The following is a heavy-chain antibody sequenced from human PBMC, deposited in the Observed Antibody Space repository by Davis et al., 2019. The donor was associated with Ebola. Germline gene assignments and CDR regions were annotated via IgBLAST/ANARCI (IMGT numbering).Heavy chain of an antibody. V-gene: IGHV4-59*12. CDR1: GGSISSYY. CDR2: MFYNGDT. J-gene: IGHJ5*02. CDR3: AREGGSSSWYKFDP. Sequence: MPSETLSLTCTVSGGSISSYYWSWIRQPPGKGLEWVGCMFYNGDTKYNPALESRVTISVDTSKNQFSLKLSSVTAADTAVYYCAREGGSSSWYKFDPWGQGTLVTVSS. D-gene: IGHD6-13*01.